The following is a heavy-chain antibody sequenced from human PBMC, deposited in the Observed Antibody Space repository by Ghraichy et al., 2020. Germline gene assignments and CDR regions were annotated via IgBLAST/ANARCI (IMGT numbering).Heavy chain of an antibody. J-gene: IGHJ6*03. CDR1: GFTFDDYT. D-gene: IGHD6-19*01. V-gene: IGHV3-43*01. CDR3: AKAPGAGDSYYYYMDV. Sequence: GGSLRLSCAASGFTFDDYTMHWVRQAPGKGLEWVSLISWDGGSTYYADSVKGRFTISRDNSKNSLYLQMNSLRTEDTALYYCAKAPGAGDSYYYYMDVWGKGTTVTVSS. CDR2: ISWDGGST.